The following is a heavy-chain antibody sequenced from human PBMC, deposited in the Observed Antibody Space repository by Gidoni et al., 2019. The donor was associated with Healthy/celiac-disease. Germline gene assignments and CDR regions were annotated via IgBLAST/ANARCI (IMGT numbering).Heavy chain of an antibody. CDR3: ARSLGTIYYYGMDV. Sequence: QVQLVQSGAEVKKPGSSVKVSCKASGGTFSSYAISWVRQAPGQGLEWMGRIIPILGIANYAQKCQGRVTITADKSTSTAYMELSSLRSEDTAVYYCARSLGTIYYYGMDVWGQGTTVTVSS. J-gene: IGHJ6*02. D-gene: IGHD7-27*01. CDR1: GGTFSSYA. CDR2: IIPILGIA. V-gene: IGHV1-69*04.